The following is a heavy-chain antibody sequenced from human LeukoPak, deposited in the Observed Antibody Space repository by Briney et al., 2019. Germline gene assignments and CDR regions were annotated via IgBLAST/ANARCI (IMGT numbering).Heavy chain of an antibody. J-gene: IGHJ4*02. V-gene: IGHV1-18*01. Sequence: ASVKVSCKASGYTFTSYGISWVRQAPGQGLEWMGWISAYNGNTDYAQKLQGRVTMTTDTSTSTAYMELRSLRSDDTAVYYCARVIREIVVVVAQFPDYWGQGTLVTVSS. CDR2: ISAYNGNT. CDR3: ARVIREIVVVVAQFPDY. D-gene: IGHD2-15*01. CDR1: GYTFTSYG.